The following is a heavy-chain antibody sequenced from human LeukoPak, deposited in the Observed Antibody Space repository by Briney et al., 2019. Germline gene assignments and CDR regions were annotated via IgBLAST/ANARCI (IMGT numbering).Heavy chain of an antibody. D-gene: IGHD1-26*01. CDR3: AKEYSGSMYYFDY. Sequence: PGGSLRLSCAASGFTFSSYGMHLVRQAPGKGLEWVAFIRYDGSNKQYADSVKGRFTISRDNSKNTLYLQMNSLRAEDTALYYCAKEYSGSMYYFDYWGQGTLVTVSS. CDR1: GFTFSSYG. CDR2: IRYDGSNK. V-gene: IGHV3-30*02. J-gene: IGHJ4*02.